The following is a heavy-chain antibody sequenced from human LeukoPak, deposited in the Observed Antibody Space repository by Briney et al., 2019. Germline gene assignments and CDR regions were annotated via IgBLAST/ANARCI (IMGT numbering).Heavy chain of an antibody. CDR1: GFTFSSYG. CDR2: ISYDGSQK. D-gene: IGHD6-6*01. V-gene: IGHV3-30*18. CDR3: AKNMGNLPIAARLDY. Sequence: PGGSLRLSCAASGFTFSSYGMHWVRQAPGKGLEWVAVISYDGSQKYDADSVRGRFTISRDNSKNTLYLQMNSLRAEDTAVYYCAKNMGNLPIAARLDYWGQGTLVTVSS. J-gene: IGHJ4*02.